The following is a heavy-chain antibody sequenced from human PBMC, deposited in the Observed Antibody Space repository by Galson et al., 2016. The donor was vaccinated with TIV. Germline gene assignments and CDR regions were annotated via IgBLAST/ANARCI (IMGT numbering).Heavy chain of an antibody. J-gene: IGHJ4*02. CDR3: ARGFSKLRYYGSGSYLYFDF. Sequence: SVKVSCKASGGTFSNYGVSWVRQAPGQGLEWMGGIIPIFGVLKYGQKFQGRLTITADESTSTAYMELSSLRSEDTAVYYCARGFSKLRYYGSGSYLYFDFWGQGTLVTVSS. D-gene: IGHD3-10*01. V-gene: IGHV1-69*13. CDR2: IIPIFGVL. CDR1: GGTFSNYG.